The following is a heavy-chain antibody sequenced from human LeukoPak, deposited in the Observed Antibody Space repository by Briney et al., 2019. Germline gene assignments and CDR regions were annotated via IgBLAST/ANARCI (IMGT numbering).Heavy chain of an antibody. CDR1: GYTFTSYG. V-gene: IGHV1-18*01. Sequence: ASVKVSCKASGYTFTSYGISWVRQAPGQGLEWMGWISAYNGNTNYAQKLQGRVTMTTDTSTSTAYMELRSLRSEDTAVYYCATLYRSFYYDYWGQGTLVTVSS. D-gene: IGHD3-16*02. CDR2: ISAYNGNT. J-gene: IGHJ4*02. CDR3: ATLYRSFYYDY.